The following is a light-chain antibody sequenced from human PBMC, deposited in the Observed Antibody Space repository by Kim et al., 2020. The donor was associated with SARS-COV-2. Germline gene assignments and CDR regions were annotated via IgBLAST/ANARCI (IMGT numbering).Light chain of an antibody. Sequence: FPGKRAPLACRASQIVSSNLAWYQQKPGQAPRLLIYGASTRATGIPARFSGSGSGTEFTLTISSLQSEDFAVYYCQQYNNWPPDTFGQGTRLEIK. J-gene: IGKJ5*01. V-gene: IGKV3-15*01. CDR3: QQYNNWPPDT. CDR2: GAS. CDR1: QIVSSN.